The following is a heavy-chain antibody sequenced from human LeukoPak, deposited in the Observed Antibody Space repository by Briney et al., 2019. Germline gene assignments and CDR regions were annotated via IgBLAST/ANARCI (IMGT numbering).Heavy chain of an antibody. Sequence: ASVKVSCKASGYTFTSYGISWVRQAPGQGLEWMGWISAYNGNTNYTQELQGRVTMTTDTSTSTAYMELRSLRSDDTAVYYCARGIPAALGLAYYYYYMDVWGKGTTVTVSS. V-gene: IGHV1-18*01. D-gene: IGHD2-2*01. J-gene: IGHJ6*03. CDR3: ARGIPAALGLAYYYYYMDV. CDR1: GYTFTSYG. CDR2: ISAYNGNT.